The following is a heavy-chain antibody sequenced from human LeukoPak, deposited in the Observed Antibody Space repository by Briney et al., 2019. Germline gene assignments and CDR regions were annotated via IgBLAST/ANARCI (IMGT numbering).Heavy chain of an antibody. V-gene: IGHV4-39*07. Sequence: SETLSLTCTFSGGAISSSDYYWGWIRQPPGKGLEWIGSIYYSGSTYYSPSLKSRVTMSVDTSKNLFSLKVSSVTAADTAVYYCARGRSNYYGMDVWGQGTTVTVSS. CDR3: ARGRSNYYGMDV. D-gene: IGHD1-26*01. CDR2: IYYSGST. J-gene: IGHJ6*02. CDR1: GGAISSSDYY.